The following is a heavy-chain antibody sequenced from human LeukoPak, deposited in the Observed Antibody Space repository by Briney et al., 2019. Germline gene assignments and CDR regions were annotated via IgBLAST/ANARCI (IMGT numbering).Heavy chain of an antibody. D-gene: IGHD4-17*01. CDR1: GGSSSSSNW. J-gene: IGHJ4*02. V-gene: IGHV4-4*02. CDR2: IDHSGRT. CDR3: ARAVGDYVPHYFDY. Sequence: PSETLSLTCAVSGGSSSSSNWWNWVRQPPGKGLEWIGEIDHSGRTNYNPSLKSRVTISVDKSKNQFSLKLSSVTAADTAVYYCARAVGDYVPHYFDYWGQGTLVTVSS.